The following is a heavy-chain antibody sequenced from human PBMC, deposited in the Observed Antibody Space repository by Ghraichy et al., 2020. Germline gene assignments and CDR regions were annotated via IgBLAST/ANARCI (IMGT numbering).Heavy chain of an antibody. J-gene: IGHJ4*02. CDR1: GYTFTSYD. D-gene: IGHD5-12*01. V-gene: IGHV1-8*01. CDR2: MNPNSGNT. Sequence: ASVKVSCKASGYTFTSYDINWVRQATGQGLEWIGWMNPNSGNTGYAQKFQGRVTMTRNTSISTAYMEISSLRSEDTAVYYCARVGTGYSGYDPIDWGYWGKGTLV. CDR3: ARVGTGYSGYDPIDWGY.